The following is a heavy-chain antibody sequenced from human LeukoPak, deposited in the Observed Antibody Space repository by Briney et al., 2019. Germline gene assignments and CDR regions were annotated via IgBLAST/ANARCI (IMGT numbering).Heavy chain of an antibody. V-gene: IGHV3-73*01. CDR3: TKGIVGAVDY. Sequence: PGGSLRLSCAASGFTFSGSAMHWVRQASGKGLEWVGRIRSKANSYATAYAASVKGRFTISKDDSKNTAYLQMNSLKTEDTAVYYCTKGIVGAVDYWGQGTLVIVSS. CDR2: IRSKANSYAT. D-gene: IGHD1-26*01. J-gene: IGHJ4*02. CDR1: GFTFSGSA.